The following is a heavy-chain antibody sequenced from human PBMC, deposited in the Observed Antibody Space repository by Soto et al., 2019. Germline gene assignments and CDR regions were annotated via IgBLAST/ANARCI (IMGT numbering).Heavy chain of an antibody. V-gene: IGHV1-69*13. J-gene: IGHJ6*02. CDR2: IIPIFGTV. CDR1: GGTFSSYA. D-gene: IGHD1-26*01. Sequence: SVKVSCKASGGTFSSYAISWVRQAPGQGLEWMGGIIPIFGTVNYAQKFRGRVTITADESTSTAYMELSSLRSEDTAVYYCARGMGGSQKGYYYYGMDVWGQGTTVTVSS. CDR3: ARGMGGSQKGYYYYGMDV.